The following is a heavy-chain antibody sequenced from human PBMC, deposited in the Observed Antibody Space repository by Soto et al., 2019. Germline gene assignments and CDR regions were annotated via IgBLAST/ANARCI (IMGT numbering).Heavy chain of an antibody. CDR1: GFTFSSYA. J-gene: IGHJ4*02. CDR2: ISGSGGST. CDR3: AKARDLYCGGECTLEKPLD. V-gene: IGHV3-23*01. Sequence: HPGGSLRLSCAASGFTFSSYAMSWVRQAPGKGLEWVSAISGSGGSTYYADSVKGRFTISRDNSKNTLYLQMNSLRAEDTAVYYCAKARDLYCGGECTLEKPLDWGQGTLDTVSS. D-gene: IGHD2-21*01.